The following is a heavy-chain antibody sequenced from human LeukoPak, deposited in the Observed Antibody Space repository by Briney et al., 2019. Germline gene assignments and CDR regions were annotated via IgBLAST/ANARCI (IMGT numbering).Heavy chain of an antibody. Sequence: PGGSLRLSCAASGFTFSSYEMNWVRQAPGKGLEWVSYISSSGSTIYYADSVKGRFTISRDNAKNPLYLQMNSLRAEDTAVYYCARSLELNYFDYWGQGTLVTVSS. D-gene: IGHD1-7*01. V-gene: IGHV3-48*03. CDR2: ISSSGSTI. CDR1: GFTFSSYE. J-gene: IGHJ4*02. CDR3: ARSLELNYFDY.